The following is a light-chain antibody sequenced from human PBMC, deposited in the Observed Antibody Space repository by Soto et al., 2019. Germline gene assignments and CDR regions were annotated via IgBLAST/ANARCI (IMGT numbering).Light chain of an antibody. J-gene: IGLJ2*01. CDR3: SSYTSSNTVL. CDR2: EVT. CDR1: SSDVGIYNY. V-gene: IGLV2-14*01. Sequence: QSVLTQPASVSGSPGQSITISCTGTSSDVGIYNYVSWYQQHPDKAPKLMIYEVTDRPSGVSNRFSGSKSGNTAPLTISGLQAEDEADYYCSSYTSSNTVLFGGGTKLTVL.